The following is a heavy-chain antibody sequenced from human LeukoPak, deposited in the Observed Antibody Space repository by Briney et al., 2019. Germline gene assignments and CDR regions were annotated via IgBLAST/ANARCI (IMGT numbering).Heavy chain of an antibody. CDR1: GFAVSTTY. D-gene: IGHD1-26*01. V-gene: IGHV3-53*01. J-gene: IGHJ4*02. CDR2: IYSGGNT. CDR3: ATYGGSYYLDY. Sequence: PGRSLRLSCAASGFAVSTTYMNWVRQAPGKGLEWVSIIYSGGNTDYADSVKGRFTISRDNSKNTLYLQMNSLRVEDMAVYYCATYGGSYYLDYWGQGTLVTVSS.